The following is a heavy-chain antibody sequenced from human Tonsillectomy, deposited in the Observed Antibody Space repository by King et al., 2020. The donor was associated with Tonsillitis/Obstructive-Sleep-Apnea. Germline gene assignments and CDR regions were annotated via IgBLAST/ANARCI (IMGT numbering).Heavy chain of an antibody. CDR2: ISSSSSTI. V-gene: IGHV3-48*02. CDR1: GFTFSSYS. Sequence: VQLVESGGGLVQPGGSLRLSCAASGFTFSSYSMNWVRQAPGKGLEWVSYISSSSSTIYYADSVKGRFTISRDNAKNSLYLQMNSLRDEDTAVYYCAGGKKLRFHLVMEGWFDPWGQGTLVTVSS. D-gene: IGHD3-3*01. CDR3: AGGKKLRFHLVMEGWFDP. J-gene: IGHJ5*02.